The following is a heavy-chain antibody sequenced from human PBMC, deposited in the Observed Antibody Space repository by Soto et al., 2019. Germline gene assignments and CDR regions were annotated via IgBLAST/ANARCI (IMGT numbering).Heavy chain of an antibody. D-gene: IGHD5-12*01. Sequence: QVQLQESGPGLVKPSQTLSLTCTVSGGSISSGGYYWNWIRQHPGKGLEWIGYIYYSGSTYYNPSLKSRVIIAVDTSKNQFSLRLSSVTAADTAVYYCATFRDGYNTLLWDWGQGTLVTVSS. V-gene: IGHV4-31*03. J-gene: IGHJ4*02. CDR3: ATFRDGYNTLLWD. CDR2: IYYSGST. CDR1: GGSISSGGYY.